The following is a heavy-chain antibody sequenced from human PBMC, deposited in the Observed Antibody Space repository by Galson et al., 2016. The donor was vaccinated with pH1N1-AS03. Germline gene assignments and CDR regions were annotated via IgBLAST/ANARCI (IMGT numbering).Heavy chain of an antibody. V-gene: IGHV2-70*11. D-gene: IGHD1-26*01. CDR2: IDWDDDK. Sequence: PALVKPTQTLTVTCTFSGFSLTTSGMCVSWIRQPPGKALEWLARIDWDDDKYYTTSLKTRLTISQDTSKNQVVLTMTDMDPLDTATYYCARGYSGSYFHWFDPWGQGTLVTVSS. J-gene: IGHJ5*02. CDR1: GFSLTTSGMC. CDR3: ARGYSGSYFHWFDP.